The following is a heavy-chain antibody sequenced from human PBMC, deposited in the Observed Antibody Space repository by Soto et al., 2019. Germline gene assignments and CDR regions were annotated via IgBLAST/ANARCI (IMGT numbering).Heavy chain of an antibody. CDR3: ARVSGIYYYGMDV. V-gene: IGHV4-31*02. CDR1: GVSISSGGYY. CDR2: IYYSGST. Sequence: PSETLSLTCTVSGVSISSGGYYWTCIRQHPQKGLEWIGHIYYSGSTYYNPSLKSRVTVSVDTSKNQFSLKLSSVTAADTAVDYCARVSGIYYYGMDVWGQGTTVTVS. D-gene: IGHD3-10*01. J-gene: IGHJ6*02.